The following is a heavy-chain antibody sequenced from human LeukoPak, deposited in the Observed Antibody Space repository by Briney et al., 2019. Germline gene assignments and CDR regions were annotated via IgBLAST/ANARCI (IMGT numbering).Heavy chain of an antibody. J-gene: IGHJ6*03. CDR3: ARLGDYGSGSYYQNSLFKDYCYYYYMDV. V-gene: IGHV4-4*09. Sequence: SETLSLTCTVSGGSISSYYWSWIRQPPGKGLEWIGYIYTSGSTNYNPSLKSRVTISVDTSKNQFSLKLSSVTAADTAVYYCARLGDYGSGSYYQNSLFKDYCYYYYMDVWGRGTAVTVSS. D-gene: IGHD3-10*01. CDR1: GGSISSYY. CDR2: IYTSGST.